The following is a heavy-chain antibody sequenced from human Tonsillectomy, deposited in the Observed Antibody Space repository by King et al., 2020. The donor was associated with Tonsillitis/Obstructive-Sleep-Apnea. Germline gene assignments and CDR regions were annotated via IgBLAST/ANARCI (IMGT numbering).Heavy chain of an antibody. CDR2: IKSKTDGGTT. CDR1: GFTFSNAW. D-gene: IGHD1-26*01. Sequence: VQLVESGGGLVKPGGSLRLSCTVSGFTFSNAWMTWVRQAPGKGLEWVGRIKSKTDGGTTDYAAPVKGRFTISRDDSKNTLYLQMNSLKTEDTAVYYCTTEKRSGKRSGALTADFDYWGQGTLVTVSS. CDR3: TTEKRSGKRSGALTADFDY. J-gene: IGHJ4*02. V-gene: IGHV3-15*01.